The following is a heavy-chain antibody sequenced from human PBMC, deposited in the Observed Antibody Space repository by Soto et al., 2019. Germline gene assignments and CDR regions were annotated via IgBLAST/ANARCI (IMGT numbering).Heavy chain of an antibody. CDR1: GFTFSSYS. J-gene: IGHJ4*02. CDR2: ISSSSSYI. V-gene: IGHV3-21*01. D-gene: IGHD5-18*01. Sequence: EVQLVESGGGLVKPGGSLRLSCAASGFTFSSYSMNWVRQAPGKGLEWVSSISSSSSYIYYPYSVKGRFTISRDNAKNSLSLQMNSLRAEDTAVYYCARDQPGYSYGYGLGYWGQGTLVTVSS. CDR3: ARDQPGYSYGYGLGY.